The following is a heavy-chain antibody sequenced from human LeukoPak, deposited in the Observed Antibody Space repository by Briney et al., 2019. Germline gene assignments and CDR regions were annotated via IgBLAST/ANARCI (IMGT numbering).Heavy chain of an antibody. CDR1: GVTFSSYA. V-gene: IGHV3-23*01. Sequence: GGSLRLSCAASGVTFSSYAMSGVRQAPGKGLEWVSAISGSGGSTYYADSVKGRFTISRDNSKNTLYLQMNSLRAEDTAVYYCAKDKVGSSWSKASFDYWGQGTLVTVSS. D-gene: IGHD6-13*01. CDR2: ISGSGGST. CDR3: AKDKVGSSWSKASFDY. J-gene: IGHJ4*02.